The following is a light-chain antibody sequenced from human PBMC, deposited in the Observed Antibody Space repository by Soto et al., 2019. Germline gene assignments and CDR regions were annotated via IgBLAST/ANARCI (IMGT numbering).Light chain of an antibody. CDR1: QSVTSNY. V-gene: IGKV3-20*01. Sequence: EIVLTQSPGTLSLSPGEKATLSCRASQSVTSNYLAWYQQKHGQAPRLLIYGASSRATGIPDRFSGSGSGTDFTLTISRLQTEDFAVYYCQQFSSYTLTFGGGTKVDIK. CDR3: QQFSSYTLT. J-gene: IGKJ4*01. CDR2: GAS.